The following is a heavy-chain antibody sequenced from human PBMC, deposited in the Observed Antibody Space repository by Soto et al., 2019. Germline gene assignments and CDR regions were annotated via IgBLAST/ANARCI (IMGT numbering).Heavy chain of an antibody. D-gene: IGHD3-9*01. J-gene: IGHJ5*02. CDR3: ARDRDLTP. CDR1: GFTFSDYW. V-gene: IGHV3-74*01. Sequence: EVQLVESGGGLVQPGGSLRLSCAASGFTFSDYWMHWVLQAPGKGLEWVSRIKGDGRTTSYADSVKGRFTISRDNARNTLYLQMNSLRAADTDVYYCARDRDLTPWGQGTLVTVSS. CDR2: IKGDGRTT.